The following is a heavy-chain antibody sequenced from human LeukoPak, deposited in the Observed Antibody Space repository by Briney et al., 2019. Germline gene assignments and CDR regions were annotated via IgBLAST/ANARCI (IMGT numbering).Heavy chain of an antibody. V-gene: IGHV1-3*02. CDR3: ARVLVVVPAALSGADY. J-gene: IGHJ4*02. CDR2: TNGDTGNT. Sequence: ASVKVSCKASGYTFSNYALHWVRQAPGQRPEWMGWTNGDTGNTVFSQDFEGRVTINIDTSANTAYMEMNSLRAEDTAVYYCARVLVVVPAALSGADYWGQGTLVTVSS. D-gene: IGHD2-2*01. CDR1: GYTFSNYA.